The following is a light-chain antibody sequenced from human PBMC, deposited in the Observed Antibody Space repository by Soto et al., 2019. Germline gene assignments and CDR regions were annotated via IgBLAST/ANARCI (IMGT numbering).Light chain of an antibody. J-gene: IGLJ2*01. CDR3: QSYDSSLTNAV. CDR2: GNN. Sequence: QSVLTQLPSVSGAPGQTITISCTGSSSNIAAGYDVHWYQQLPGRAPKLLIYGNNNRPSGVPDRFSGSKSGTSVSLAITGLRGEDEADYHCQSYDSSLTNAVFGGGTQLTVL. CDR1: SSNIAAGYD. V-gene: IGLV1-40*01.